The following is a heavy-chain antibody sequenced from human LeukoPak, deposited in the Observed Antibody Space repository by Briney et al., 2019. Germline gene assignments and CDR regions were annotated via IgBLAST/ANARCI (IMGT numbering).Heavy chain of an antibody. D-gene: IGHD2-2*01. CDR2: ISGYNGNT. J-gene: IGHJ6*04. CDR1: GYICTSHG. Sequence: ASVQVSCKASGYICTSHGISWVRPAPGQGLEWMGCISGYNGNTNYAQKLQGRVTMTTDTSTSTAYMELRSLRSDDTAVYYCARVLVVPSGPAYYYYYGMDVWGKGTTVTVSS. CDR3: ARVLVVPSGPAYYYYYGMDV. V-gene: IGHV1-18*04.